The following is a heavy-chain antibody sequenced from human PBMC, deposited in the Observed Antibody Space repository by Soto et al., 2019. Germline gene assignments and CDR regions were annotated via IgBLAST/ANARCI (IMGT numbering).Heavy chain of an antibody. CDR3: ARTRVVPAAPNWFDP. CDR2: INAGNGDT. D-gene: IGHD2-2*01. Sequence: QVQLVQSGAEVKKPGASVKGSCKASGYTFTSYAMHCVRQALGQRLEWMGWINAGNGDTKYSQKLQGRVTITRDTSASTAYMELSSLRSDDTAVYYCARTRVVPAAPNWFDPWGQGTLVTVSS. V-gene: IGHV1-3*01. J-gene: IGHJ5*02. CDR1: GYTFTSYA.